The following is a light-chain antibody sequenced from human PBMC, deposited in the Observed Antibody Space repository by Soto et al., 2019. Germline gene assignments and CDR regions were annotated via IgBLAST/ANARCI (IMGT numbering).Light chain of an antibody. CDR3: QQYGSAPRT. V-gene: IGKV3-20*01. CDR1: QSISIN. CDR2: GAS. J-gene: IGKJ1*01. Sequence: EIVLTQSPGTLSVYPGDRVTLSCRASQSISINLAWYQQKPGQAPRLLIYGASGRATGIPDRFSGSGSGTDFTLTISSLEPVDFAVYYCQQYGSAPRTFGQGTKVDIK.